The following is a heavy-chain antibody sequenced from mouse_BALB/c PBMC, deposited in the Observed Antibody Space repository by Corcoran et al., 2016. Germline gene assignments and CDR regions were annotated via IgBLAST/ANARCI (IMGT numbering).Heavy chain of an antibody. CDR2: INHSGST. D-gene: IGHD2-13*01. J-gene: IGHJ4*01. CDR1: GGSFSGYY. V-gene: IGHV3S1*01. Sequence: VQLQQWGAGLLKPSETLSLTCAVYGGSFSGYYWSWIRQPPGKGLEWIGEINHSGSTNYNPSLKSRVTISVDTSKNQFSLKLSSVTAADTAVYYCARVPNGDYVDYWGQGTLVTVSS. CDR3: ARVPNGDYVDY.